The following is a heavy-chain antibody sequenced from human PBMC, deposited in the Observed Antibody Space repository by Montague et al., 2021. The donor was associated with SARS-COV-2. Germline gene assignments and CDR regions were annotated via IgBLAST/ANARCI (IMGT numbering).Heavy chain of an antibody. CDR1: GFTFSRYG. V-gene: IGHV3-33*01. CDR2: IWYDGSEK. J-gene: IGHJ6*02. Sequence: SLRLSCAPSGFTFSRYGMHWVRQAPGKGLDWVASIWYDGSEKYYADSVKGRFAISKDNSKNTLYLQMNSLRADDTALYYCARGDSGYDDGGYDYGDDDYGWERSHYGIDVWGQGTTVTVSS. D-gene: IGHD5-12*01. CDR3: ARGDSGYDDGGYDYGDDDYGWERSHYGIDV.